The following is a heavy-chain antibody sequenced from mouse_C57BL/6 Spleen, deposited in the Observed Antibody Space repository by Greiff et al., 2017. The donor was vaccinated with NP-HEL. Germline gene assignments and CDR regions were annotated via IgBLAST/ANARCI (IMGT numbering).Heavy chain of an antibody. Sequence: QVQLQQPGAELVKPGASVKLSCKASGYTFTSYWMHWVKQRPGQGLEWIGMIHPNSGSTNYNEKFKSKATLTVDKSSSTAYMQLSSLTSEDSAVYYCAREGGYYGTKFAYWGQGTLVTVSA. J-gene: IGHJ3*01. D-gene: IGHD1-1*01. CDR3: AREGGYYGTKFAY. V-gene: IGHV1-64*01. CDR1: GYTFTSYW. CDR2: IHPNSGST.